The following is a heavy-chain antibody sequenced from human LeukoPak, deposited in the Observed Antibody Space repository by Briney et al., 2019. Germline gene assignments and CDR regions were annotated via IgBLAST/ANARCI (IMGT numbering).Heavy chain of an antibody. CDR1: RYTLTSYD. CDR2: MNPNSGNT. CDR3: ARVKGSYYFDY. D-gene: IGHD1-26*01. Sequence: VGSVKVSCKPSRYTLTSYDINLVRPATGQGLEWMGWMNPNSGNTGYAQKFQGRVTMTRNTSISTAYMELSSLRSEDTAVYYCARVKGSYYFDYWGQGTLVTVSS. J-gene: IGHJ4*02. V-gene: IGHV1-8*01.